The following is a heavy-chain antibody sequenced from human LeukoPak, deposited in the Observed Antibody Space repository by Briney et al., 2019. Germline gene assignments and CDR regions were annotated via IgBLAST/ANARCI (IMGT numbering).Heavy chain of an antibody. CDR1: GYTFTSYD. CDR3: ARVSSPIAVAGVHSYCYYYYMDV. Sequence: ASVKVSCKASGYTFTSYDINWVRQAPGQGLEWMGWMNPNSGNTGYAQKFQGRVTMTRNTSISTAYMELSSLGSEDTAVYYCARVSSPIAVAGVHSYCYYYYMDVWGKGTTVTVSS. J-gene: IGHJ6*03. V-gene: IGHV1-8*01. CDR2: MNPNSGNT. D-gene: IGHD6-13*01.